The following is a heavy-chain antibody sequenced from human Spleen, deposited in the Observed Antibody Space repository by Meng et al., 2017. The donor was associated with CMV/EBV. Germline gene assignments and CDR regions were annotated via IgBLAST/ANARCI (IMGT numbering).Heavy chain of an antibody. Sequence: TVSGGSISSAGYYWSWIRQPPGKGLEWIGYIFNSGSTYYNPSLKSRVTISVDASTNQFSLKMRSVTAAETAVYYCAREPSGPNYFDYWGQGTLVTVSS. CDR1: GGSISSAGYY. CDR3: AREPSGPNYFDY. J-gene: IGHJ4*02. CDR2: IFNSGST. V-gene: IGHV4-30-4*01. D-gene: IGHD3-10*01.